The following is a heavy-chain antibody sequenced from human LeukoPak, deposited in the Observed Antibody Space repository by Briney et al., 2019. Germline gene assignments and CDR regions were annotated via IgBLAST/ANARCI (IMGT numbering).Heavy chain of an antibody. D-gene: IGHD3-22*01. J-gene: IGHJ4*02. Sequence: SETLSLTCTVSGGSISSSSYYWGWIRQPPGKGLEWIGSIYNSGSTYYNPSLKSRVTISVDTSKNQFSLKLSSVTAADTAVYYCARYYYHPQIDYWGQGTLVTVSS. CDR3: ARYYYHPQIDY. CDR1: GGSISSSSYY. CDR2: IYNSGST. V-gene: IGHV4-39*01.